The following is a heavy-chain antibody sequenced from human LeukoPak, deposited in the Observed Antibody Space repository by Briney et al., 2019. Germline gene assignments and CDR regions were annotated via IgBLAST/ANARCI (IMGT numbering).Heavy chain of an antibody. CDR3: ARAKFESNWNDNDAFDI. Sequence: PSETLSLTCTVSGGSISSSSYYWGWIRQPPGKGLEWIGSIYYSGSTYYNPSLKSRVTISVDTSKNQFSLKLSSVTAANTAVYYCARAKFESNWNDNDAFDIWGQGTMVTVSS. V-gene: IGHV4-39*07. D-gene: IGHD1-20*01. J-gene: IGHJ3*02. CDR2: IYYSGST. CDR1: GGSISSSSYY.